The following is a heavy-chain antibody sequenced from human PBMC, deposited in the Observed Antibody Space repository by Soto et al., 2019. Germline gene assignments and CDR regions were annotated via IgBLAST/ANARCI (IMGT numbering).Heavy chain of an antibody. J-gene: IGHJ4*02. CDR1: GDSISSGGSY. Sequence: QLQLQESGPGLVKPSQTLSLTCTVSGDSISSGGSYWSWIRQRPGKGLEWIGYIFYSGSFYYTPSHNVQAMISPDAAKNQFSLRLTSVTAADAAVYYCARAPETPPILGVVRPYFFNYWGQGTLVTVSS. V-gene: IGHV4-31*01. D-gene: IGHD3-3*01. CDR3: ARAPETPPILGVVRPYFFNY. CDR2: IFYSGSF.